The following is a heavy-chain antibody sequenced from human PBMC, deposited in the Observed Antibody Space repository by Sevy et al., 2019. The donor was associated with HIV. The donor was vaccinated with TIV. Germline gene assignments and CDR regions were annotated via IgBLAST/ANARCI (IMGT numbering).Heavy chain of an antibody. D-gene: IGHD1-1*01. V-gene: IGHV4-59*08. CDR3: ARHVSVNGGIDY. Sequence: SDTLSLTCTVSGGSISSYYWSWIRQPPGKELEWIGYIYYTGSTNYNPSLKSRVTISVDTSKNQFSLKLTSVTAADTAVYFCARHVSVNGGIDYWGQGTLVTVSS. CDR1: GGSISSYY. CDR2: IYYTGST. J-gene: IGHJ4*02.